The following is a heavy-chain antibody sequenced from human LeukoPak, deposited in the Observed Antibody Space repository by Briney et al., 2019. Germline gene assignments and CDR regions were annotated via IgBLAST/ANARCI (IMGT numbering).Heavy chain of an antibody. J-gene: IGHJ3*02. Sequence: SETLSLTCTVSGGSISSYYWSWIRQPPGKGLEWIGCIYYSGSTNYNPSLKSRVTISVDTSKNQFSLKLSSVTAADTAVYYCARLAKGGYYDSSGYYPPRNAFDIWGQGTMVTVSS. V-gene: IGHV4-59*08. CDR3: ARLAKGGYYDSSGYYPPRNAFDI. CDR1: GGSISSYY. D-gene: IGHD3-22*01. CDR2: IYYSGST.